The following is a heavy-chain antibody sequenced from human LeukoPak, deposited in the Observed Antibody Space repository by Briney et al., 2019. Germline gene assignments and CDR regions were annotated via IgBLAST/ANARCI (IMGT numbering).Heavy chain of an antibody. CDR2: IKADGSEK. CDR1: GVIFSRYW. CDR3: ASAQYYDFWSGYYTEEAFDY. V-gene: IGHV3-7*01. D-gene: IGHD3-3*01. J-gene: IGHJ4*02. Sequence: GGSLRLSCAGSGVIFSRYWMNWVRQAPGKGLEWVANIKADGSEKNYLDSVKGRFTISRDNAKNSLYLQMNSLRAEDTAVYYCASAQYYDFWSGYYTEEAFDYWGQGTLVTVSS.